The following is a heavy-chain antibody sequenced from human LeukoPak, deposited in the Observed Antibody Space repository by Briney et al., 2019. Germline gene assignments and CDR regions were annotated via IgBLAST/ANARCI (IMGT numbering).Heavy chain of an antibody. V-gene: IGHV3-21*01. D-gene: IGHD3-10*01. CDR3: ATTMVRGVMSNDAFDI. CDR1: GFTFSSYS. Sequence: GGSLSLSCAASGFTFSSYSMNWVRQAPGKGREWVSSISSCSSYIYYADSVKGRFTISRDNAKNSLYLQMNSLRAEDTAVYYCATTMVRGVMSNDAFDIWGQGTMVTVSS. CDR2: ISSCSSYI. J-gene: IGHJ3*02.